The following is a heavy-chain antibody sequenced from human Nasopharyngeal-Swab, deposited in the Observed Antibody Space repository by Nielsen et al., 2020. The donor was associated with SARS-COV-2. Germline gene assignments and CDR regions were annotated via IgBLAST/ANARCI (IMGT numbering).Heavy chain of an antibody. Sequence: WIRQPPGKGLEWIGYIYYSGSTYYNPSLKSRVTISVDTSKNQFSLKLSSVTAADTAVYYCASSSGTPFDYWGQGTLVTVSS. J-gene: IGHJ4*02. V-gene: IGHV4-31*02. D-gene: IGHD1-14*01. CDR3: ASSSGTPFDY. CDR2: IYYSGST.